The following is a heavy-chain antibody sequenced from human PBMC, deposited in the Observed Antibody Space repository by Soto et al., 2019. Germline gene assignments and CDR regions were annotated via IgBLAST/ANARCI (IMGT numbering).Heavy chain of an antibody. CDR1: GGTFSSYA. J-gene: IGHJ6*03. CDR3: ARGPTVGGVIPYYYYYMDV. D-gene: IGHD3-16*01. Sequence: QVQLVQSGAEVTKPGSSVKVSCKASGGTFSSYAISWVRQAPGQGLEWMGGIIPIFGTANYAQKFQGRVTITADESTSTAYMELSSLRSEDTAVYYCARGPTVGGVIPYYYYYMDVWGKGTTVTVSS. V-gene: IGHV1-69*01. CDR2: IIPIFGTA.